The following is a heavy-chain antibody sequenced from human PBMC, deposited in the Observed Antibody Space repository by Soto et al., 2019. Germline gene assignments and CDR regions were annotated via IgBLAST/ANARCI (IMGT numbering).Heavy chain of an antibody. D-gene: IGHD6-13*01. Sequence: EVQLVESGGGLVQPGGSLRLSCVDSGFTFSSYWMSWVRQAPVKGLEWVGNIKQDGSEENYVDSVKGRFTISRDNAKNSMYLQMNSLRVEDTAVHYCARIAASGRGWDVWGQGTTVVVSS. J-gene: IGHJ6*02. CDR2: IKQDGSEE. V-gene: IGHV3-7*01. CDR3: ARIAASGRGWDV. CDR1: GFTFSSYW.